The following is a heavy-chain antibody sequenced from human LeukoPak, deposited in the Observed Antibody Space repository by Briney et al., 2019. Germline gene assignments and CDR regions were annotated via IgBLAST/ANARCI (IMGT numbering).Heavy chain of an antibody. V-gene: IGHV4-59*10. CDR2: IYTSGNT. Sequence: SETLSLTCAVYGGSFSGYYWSWIRQPAGKGLEWIGRIYTSGNTNYNPSLKSRVTISVDTSKNQFSLKLSSVTAADTAVYYCARELVDIVVVVGAMTQPYYFDYWGQGTLVTVSS. CDR1: GGSFSGYY. D-gene: IGHD2-15*01. J-gene: IGHJ4*02. CDR3: ARELVDIVVVVGAMTQPYYFDY.